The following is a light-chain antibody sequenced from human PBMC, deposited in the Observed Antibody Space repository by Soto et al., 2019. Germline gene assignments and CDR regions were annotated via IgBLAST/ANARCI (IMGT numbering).Light chain of an antibody. CDR2: LNSDGSH. V-gene: IGLV4-69*01. Sequence: QAVVTQSPSASASLGASVKLTCTLSSGHSSYAIAWHQQHPEKGPRYLMRLNSDGSHSKGGGIPDRFSGSSSGAERYLTISSLQSEDEADYYCQTWATGIRVFGGGTKVTVL. CDR1: SGHSSYA. CDR3: QTWATGIRV. J-gene: IGLJ2*01.